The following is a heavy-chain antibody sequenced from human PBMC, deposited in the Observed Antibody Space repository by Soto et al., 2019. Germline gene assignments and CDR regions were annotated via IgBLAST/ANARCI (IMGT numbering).Heavy chain of an antibody. CDR3: ATYGDYVLEYFQH. Sequence: EVQLLESGGGLVQPGGSLRLSCAASGFTFSSYAMSWVRQAPGKGLEWVSGISGSGGSTYYADSVKGRFTISRDNSKNTRYLQMNSLRAEDTAVYYCATYGDYVLEYFQHWGQGTLVTVSS. CDR1: GFTFSSYA. V-gene: IGHV3-23*01. J-gene: IGHJ1*01. D-gene: IGHD4-17*01. CDR2: ISGSGGST.